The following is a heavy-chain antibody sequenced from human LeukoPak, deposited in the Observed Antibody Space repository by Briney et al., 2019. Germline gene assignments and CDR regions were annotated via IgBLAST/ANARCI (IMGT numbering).Heavy chain of an antibody. CDR2: IYYSGST. CDR3: ARQAVAGSHLDY. J-gene: IGHJ4*02. Sequence: SETLSLTCTVSGGSISSSSYYWGWIRQPPGRGVEWIGSIYYSGSTYYNPSLKSRVTISVDTSKNQFSLKLSSVTAADTAVYYCARQAVAGSHLDYWGQGTLVTVSS. CDR1: GGSISSSSYY. D-gene: IGHD6-19*01. V-gene: IGHV4-39*01.